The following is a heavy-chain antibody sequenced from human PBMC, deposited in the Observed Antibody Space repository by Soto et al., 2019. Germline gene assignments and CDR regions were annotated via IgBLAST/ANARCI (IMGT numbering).Heavy chain of an antibody. V-gene: IGHV5-10-1*01. D-gene: IGHD3-10*01. J-gene: IGHJ4*02. CDR1: GYSFTFHW. CDR2: IDPSDSYT. Sequence: GESLKISCKGSGYSFTFHWISWVRQMPGKGLEWMGRIDPSDSYTNYSPSFQGHVTISADKSISTAYLQWSSLKASDTAMYFCARHAISYGSGTYTGGIDYWGQGTLVTVSS. CDR3: ARHAISYGSGTYTGGIDY.